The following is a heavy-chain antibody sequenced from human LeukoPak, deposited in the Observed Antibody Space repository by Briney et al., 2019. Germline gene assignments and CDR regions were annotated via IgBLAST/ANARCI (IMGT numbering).Heavy chain of an antibody. CDR1: GFTFNDYA. Sequence: GGSLRLSCAASGFTFNDYAISWVRQAPGKGLEWVSSISGSGGTTYYADSVKGRFTISRDDSKNTLYLQMSSLRAEDTAVYYCAKVQKRELRLVPDAFDIWGQGTMVTVSS. V-gene: IGHV3-23*01. J-gene: IGHJ3*02. D-gene: IGHD1-26*01. CDR2: ISGSGGTT. CDR3: AKVQKRELRLVPDAFDI.